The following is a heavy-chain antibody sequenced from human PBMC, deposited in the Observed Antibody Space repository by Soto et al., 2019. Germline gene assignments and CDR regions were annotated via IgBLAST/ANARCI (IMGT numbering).Heavy chain of an antibody. D-gene: IGHD3-3*01. CDR1: GFTFSSYG. CDR3: AKDNYDFWSGYLYYYGMDV. CDR2: ISYDGSNK. Sequence: GGSLRLSCAASGFTFSSYGMHWVRQAPGKGLEWVAVISYDGSNKYYADSVKGRFTISRDNSKNTLYLQMNSLRAEDTAVYYCAKDNYDFWSGYLYYYGMDVWGQGTTVTVS. V-gene: IGHV3-30*18. J-gene: IGHJ6*02.